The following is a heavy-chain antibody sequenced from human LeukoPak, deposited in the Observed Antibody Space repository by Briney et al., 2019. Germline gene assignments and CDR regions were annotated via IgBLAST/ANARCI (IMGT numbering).Heavy chain of an antibody. CDR2: IYYSGST. CDR3: ARLQVHCGGDCYTRWFDP. D-gene: IGHD2-21*02. Sequence: SETLTLTCTVSGGSVSSYYRSWIRQPPGKGLEWIAYIYYSGSTKYNPSLKSRVTISLDRSKNQFSLKLRSVTAADTAVYYCARLQVHCGGDCYTRWFDPWGQGTLVTGSS. J-gene: IGHJ5*02. CDR1: GGSVSSYY. V-gene: IGHV4-59*08.